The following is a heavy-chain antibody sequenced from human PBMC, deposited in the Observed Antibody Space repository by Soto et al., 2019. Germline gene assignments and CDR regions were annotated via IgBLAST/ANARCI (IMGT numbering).Heavy chain of an antibody. J-gene: IGHJ6*02. CDR1: GFTFSSYA. CDR2: ISYDGSNK. D-gene: IGHD1-1*01. V-gene: IGHV3-30-3*01. Sequence: PGGSLRLSCAASGFTFSSYAMHWVRQAPGKGLEWVAVISYDGSNKYYADSVKGRFTISRDNSKNTLYLQMNSLGAEDTAVYYCAREDWNDADYSYGMDVWGQGTTVTVSS. CDR3: AREDWNDADYSYGMDV.